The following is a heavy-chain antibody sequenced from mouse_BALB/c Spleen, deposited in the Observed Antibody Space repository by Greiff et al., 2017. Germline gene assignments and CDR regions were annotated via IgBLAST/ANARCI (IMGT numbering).Heavy chain of an antibody. Sequence: EVMLVESGGGLVKPGGSLKLSCAASGFTFSSYAMSWVRQTPEKRLEWVASISSGGSTYYPDSVKGRFTISRDNARNILYLQMSSLRSEDTAMYYCARGLPPFDYWGQGTTLTVSS. CDR3: ARGLPPFDY. CDR1: GFTFSSYA. V-gene: IGHV5-6-5*01. CDR2: ISSGGST. J-gene: IGHJ2*01.